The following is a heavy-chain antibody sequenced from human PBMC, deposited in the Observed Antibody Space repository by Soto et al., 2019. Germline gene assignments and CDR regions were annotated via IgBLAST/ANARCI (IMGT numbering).Heavy chain of an antibody. Sequence: GPTLVNPTQTLTLTCTFSGFSLSTSGVGVGWIRQPPGKALEWLALIYWNDDKRYSPSLKSRLTITKDTSKNQVVLTMTNMDPVDTATYYCAHTGRDDYIYYYSGMDVWGQGTTLTVSS. CDR3: AHTGRDDYIYYYSGMDV. CDR1: GFSLSTSGVG. CDR2: IYWNDDK. V-gene: IGHV2-5*01. D-gene: IGHD4-4*01. J-gene: IGHJ6*02.